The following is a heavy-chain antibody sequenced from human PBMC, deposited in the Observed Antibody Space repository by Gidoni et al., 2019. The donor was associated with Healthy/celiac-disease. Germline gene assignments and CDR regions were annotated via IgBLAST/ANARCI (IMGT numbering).Heavy chain of an antibody. V-gene: IGHV5-51*01. CDR3: ARTITYYDILTGPNPEYYFDY. J-gene: IGHJ4*02. D-gene: IGHD3-9*01. CDR2: IYPGDSDT. CDR1: GYSFTSYW. Sequence: EVQLVQSGAEVKKPGESLKISCKGSGYSFTSYWIGWWRQMPGKGLELMGIIYPGDSDTRYSPSFQGQVTISADKSISTAYLQWSSLKASDTAMYYCARTITYYDILTGPNPEYYFDYWGQGTLVTVSS.